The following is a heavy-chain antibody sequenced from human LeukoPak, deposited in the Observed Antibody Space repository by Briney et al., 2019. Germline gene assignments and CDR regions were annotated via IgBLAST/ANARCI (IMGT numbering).Heavy chain of an antibody. D-gene: IGHD5-24*01. Sequence: GESLKISCKGSGYIFTSYWIGWVRQMPGKGLEWMGIIYPGDSDTRYSPSFQGQVTISADKSISTAYLQWSSLKASDTAMYYCARTARRGMATILDYYYYGMDVWGQGTTVTVSS. CDR3: ARTARRGMATILDYYYYGMDV. V-gene: IGHV5-51*01. J-gene: IGHJ6*02. CDR1: GYIFTSYW. CDR2: IYPGDSDT.